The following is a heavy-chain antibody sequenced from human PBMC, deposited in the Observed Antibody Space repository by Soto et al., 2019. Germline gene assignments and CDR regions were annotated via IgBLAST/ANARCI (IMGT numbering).Heavy chain of an antibody. CDR3: AREGRRYCSSTSCYRFYYYMDV. CDR1: GGSISSGGYY. J-gene: IGHJ6*03. D-gene: IGHD2-2*01. Sequence: TSETLSLTCTVSGGSISSGGYYWSWIRQHPGKGLEWIGYIYYSGSTYYNPSLKSRVTISVDTSKNQFSLKLSSVTAADTAVYYCAREGRRYCSSTSCYRFYYYMDVWGKGTTVTVSS. V-gene: IGHV4-31*03. CDR2: IYYSGST.